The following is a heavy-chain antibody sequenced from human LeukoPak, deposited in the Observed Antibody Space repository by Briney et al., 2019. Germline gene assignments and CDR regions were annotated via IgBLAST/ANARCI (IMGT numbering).Heavy chain of an antibody. CDR2: IRGSGGST. J-gene: IGHJ4*02. CDR1: GFIVNSYV. Sequence: GGSLRLSCAASGFIVNSYVMSWVRQAPGKGLEWVSLIRGSGGSTYYADSVRGRFTISRDNSKNTLYLQMNSLRAEDTAVYYCAKIRWTSSGLPLYFLGQGTLVTVSS. CDR3: AKIRWTSSGLPLYF. D-gene: IGHD6-19*01. V-gene: IGHV3-23*01.